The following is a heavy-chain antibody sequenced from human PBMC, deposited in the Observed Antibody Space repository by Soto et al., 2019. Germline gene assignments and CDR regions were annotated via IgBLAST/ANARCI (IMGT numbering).Heavy chain of an antibody. J-gene: IGHJ6*02. V-gene: IGHV1-8*01. CDR3: ARRGLSSSSNFRYHYYGMDV. CDR2: MNPNSGNT. D-gene: IGHD6-6*01. CDR1: GYTFTSYD. Sequence: QVQLVQSGAEVKKPGASVKVSCKASGYTFTSYDINWVRQATGQGLEWMGWMNPNSGNTGYAQKLQGRVTMTRNTSISKAYMALNSLRSEDTAVYYCARRGLSSSSNFRYHYYGMDVWGQGTTVTVSS.